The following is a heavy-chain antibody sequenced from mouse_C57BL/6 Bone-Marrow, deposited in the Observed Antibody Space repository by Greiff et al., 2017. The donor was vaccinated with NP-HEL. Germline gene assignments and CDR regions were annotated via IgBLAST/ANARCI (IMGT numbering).Heavy chain of an antibody. V-gene: IGHV1-72*01. CDR2: IDPNSGGT. CDR3: ARYYYGSRGWYFDV. CDR1: GYTFTSYW. J-gene: IGHJ1*03. Sequence: QVQLQQSGAELAKPGASVKLSCKASGYTFTSYWMHWVKQRPGRGLEWIGRIDPNSGGTKFNEKFKTKATLTVDKPSSTAYMQLSSLTSEDSAVYYCARYYYGSRGWYFDVWGTGTTVTVSS. D-gene: IGHD1-1*01.